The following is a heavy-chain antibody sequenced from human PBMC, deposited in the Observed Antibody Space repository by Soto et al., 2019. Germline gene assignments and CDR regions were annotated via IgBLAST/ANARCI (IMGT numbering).Heavy chain of an antibody. J-gene: IGHJ6*02. D-gene: IGHD3-10*01. V-gene: IGHV1-3*01. CDR2: INAGNGNT. CDR3: ASNSMVRNPYYYYGMDV. Sequence: ASVKVSCKASGYTFTSYAMHWVRQAPGQRLEWMGWINAGNGNTKYSQKFQGRVTITRDTSASTAYMELSSLRSEDTAVYYCASNSMVRNPYYYYGMDVWGQGTTVTVS. CDR1: GYTFTSYA.